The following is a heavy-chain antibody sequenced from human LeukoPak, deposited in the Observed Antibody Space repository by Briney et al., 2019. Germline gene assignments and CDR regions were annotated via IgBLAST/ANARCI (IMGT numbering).Heavy chain of an antibody. D-gene: IGHD4-11*01. Sequence: GGSLRLSCAASGFTFSSYWMSWVRQAPGKGLEWVANIKQDGSEKYYVDSVKGRFTISRDNAKNSLYLQMNSLRDEDTAVYYCARVRLQFRPPYYGMDVWGQGTTVTVSS. CDR1: GFTFSSYW. CDR2: IKQDGSEK. V-gene: IGHV3-7*01. CDR3: ARVRLQFRPPYYGMDV. J-gene: IGHJ6*02.